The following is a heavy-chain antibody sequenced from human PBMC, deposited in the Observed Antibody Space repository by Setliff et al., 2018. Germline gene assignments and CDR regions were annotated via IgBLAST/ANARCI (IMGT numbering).Heavy chain of an antibody. V-gene: IGHV4-61*09. CDR1: GDSISSRRNY. Sequence: LSLTCTVSGDSISSRRNYWGWFRQPAGKELEWIGQIYTSWSTNYNPSLKSRVTISLDTSKNQFSLSLTSVTAEDTAVYYCARMSGFQYIDVWDKGTTVTVS. D-gene: IGHD3-3*01. J-gene: IGHJ6*03. CDR2: IYTSWST. CDR3: ARMSGFQYIDV.